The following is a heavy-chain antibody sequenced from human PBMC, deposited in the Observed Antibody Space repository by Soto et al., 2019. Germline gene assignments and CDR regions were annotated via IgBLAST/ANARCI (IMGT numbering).Heavy chain of an antibody. V-gene: IGHV4-34*01. D-gene: IGHD2-15*01. CDR2: INHSGST. Sequence: SETLSLACAVYGGSFSGYDWTWIRQPPGTGLEWIGEINHSGSTNYNPSLKSRVTISVDTSKNEFSLKLSSVTAADTAVYYCARRYGGNLDYWAQGTLVTVSS. CDR3: ARRYGGNLDY. J-gene: IGHJ4*02. CDR1: GGSFSGYD.